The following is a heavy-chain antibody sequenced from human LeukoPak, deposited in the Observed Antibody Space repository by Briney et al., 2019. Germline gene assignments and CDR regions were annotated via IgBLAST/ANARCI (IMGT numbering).Heavy chain of an antibody. D-gene: IGHD1-26*01. CDR2: INPTGGST. J-gene: IGHJ5*02. CDR1: GYTFTSNY. CDR3: ARDNSVGDNAWWFDP. Sequence: ASVKVSCKASGYTFTSNYMHWVRQAPGQWLEWMGLINPTGGSTGYAQKFQGRVTMTRDMSTSTDYMELSSLRSEDTAIYYCARDNSVGDNAWWFDPWGQGTLVTVSS. V-gene: IGHV1-46*01.